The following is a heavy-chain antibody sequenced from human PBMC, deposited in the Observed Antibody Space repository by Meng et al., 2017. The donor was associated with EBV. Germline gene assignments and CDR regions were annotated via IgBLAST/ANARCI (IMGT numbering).Heavy chain of an antibody. Sequence: LVEAGGGLVKPGGSFRLSCAASGFTFSNAWMSWVRQATGKGLEWVGRIKSKTDGGTTDYAAPVKGRFTISRDDSKNTLYLQMNSLKTEDTAVYYCTTDEGAIQEDYWGQGTLVTVSS. CDR3: TTDEGAIQEDY. CDR2: IKSKTDGGTT. D-gene: IGHD1-26*01. CDR1: GFTFSNAW. V-gene: IGHV3-15*01. J-gene: IGHJ4*02.